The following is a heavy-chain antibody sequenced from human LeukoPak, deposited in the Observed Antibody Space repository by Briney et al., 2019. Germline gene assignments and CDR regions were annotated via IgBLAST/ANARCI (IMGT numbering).Heavy chain of an antibody. D-gene: IGHD3-10*01. J-gene: IGHJ4*02. CDR1: GGTFSSYS. Sequence: GASLKVSCKASGGTFSSYSISWVRQAPGQGLEWVGGIIPIFGTANYAQKSQGRVTITADESTSTAYMELSSLRSEDTAVYYCARAIIYYSSGSSVDYWGQGTLVTVSS. CDR3: ARAIIYYSSGSSVDY. CDR2: IIPIFGTA. V-gene: IGHV1-69*13.